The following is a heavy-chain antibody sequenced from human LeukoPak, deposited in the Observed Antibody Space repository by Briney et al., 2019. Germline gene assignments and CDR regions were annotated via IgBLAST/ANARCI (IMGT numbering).Heavy chain of an antibody. CDR1: GYXFTDFH. CDR2: INPHSGGT. CDR3: ARDLRELLGY. D-gene: IGHD1-26*01. Sequence: ASVKVSCRASGYXFTDFHFYWVRQAPGQGLEWMGRINPHSGGTDSAQKFQGRLTMTRDTSISTAYLELSGLKSDDTAVYYCARDLRELLGYWGQGTLVTVSS. J-gene: IGHJ4*02. V-gene: IGHV1-2*06.